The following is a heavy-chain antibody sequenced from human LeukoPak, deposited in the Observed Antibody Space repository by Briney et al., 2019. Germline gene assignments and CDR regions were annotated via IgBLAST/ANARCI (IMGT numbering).Heavy chain of an antibody. J-gene: IGHJ3*02. CDR3: ARHVIPAARSAFDI. D-gene: IGHD2-2*01. CDR1: GYSFTSYW. CDR2: IYPGDSDT. V-gene: IGHV5-51*01. Sequence: GESLQISCKGSGYSFTSYWIGWVRQLPGKGLEWMGIIYPGDSDTRYSPSFQGQVTISADKSISTAYLQWSSLKASDTAMYYCARHVIPAARSAFDIWGQGTMVTVSS.